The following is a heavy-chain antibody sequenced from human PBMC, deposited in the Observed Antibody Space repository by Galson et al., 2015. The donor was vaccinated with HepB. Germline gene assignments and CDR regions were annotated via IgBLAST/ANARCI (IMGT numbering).Heavy chain of an antibody. V-gene: IGHV1-69*01. J-gene: IGHJ6*02. CDR2: IIPIFGTA. CDR3: ARKPGEVYYDILTGPLYYYYGMDV. CDR1: GGTFSSYA. D-gene: IGHD3-9*01. Sequence: SCKASGGTFSSYAISWVRQAPGQGLEWMGGIIPIFGTANYAQKFQGRVTITADESTSTAYMELSSLRSEDTAVYYCARKPGEVYYDILTGPLYYYYGMDVWGQGTTVTVSS.